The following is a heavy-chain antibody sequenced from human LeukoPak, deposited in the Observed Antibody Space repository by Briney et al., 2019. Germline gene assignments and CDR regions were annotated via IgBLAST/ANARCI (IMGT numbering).Heavy chain of an antibody. CDR3: AKVGAAGIAVVLVDY. J-gene: IGHJ4*02. CDR2: ISDSGDIT. Sequence: GGSLRLSCAASGFTFSSYAMSWVRQAPGKGLEWVSIISDSGDITYYADSVKGRFTISRDNSKNTLYLQMNSLRAEDTAVYYRAKVGAAGIAVVLVDYWGQGTLATVSS. D-gene: IGHD6-19*01. CDR1: GFTFSSYA. V-gene: IGHV3-23*01.